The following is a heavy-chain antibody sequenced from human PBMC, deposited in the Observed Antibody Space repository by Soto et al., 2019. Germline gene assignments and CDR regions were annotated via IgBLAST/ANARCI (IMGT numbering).Heavy chain of an antibody. CDR3: ATMGIAAAGTAY. D-gene: IGHD6-13*01. CDR1: GGTFSSYT. V-gene: IGHV1-69*02. J-gene: IGHJ4*02. CDR2: IIPILGIA. Sequence: QVQLVQSGAEVKKPGSSVKVSCKASGGTFSSYTISWVRQAPGQGLEWMGRIIPILGIANYAQKFQGRVTSTADKSTSTAYMELSSLRSEDTAVYYCATMGIAAAGTAYWGQGTLVTVSS.